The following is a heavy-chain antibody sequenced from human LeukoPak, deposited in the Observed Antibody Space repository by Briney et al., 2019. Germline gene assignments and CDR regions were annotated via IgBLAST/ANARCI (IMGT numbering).Heavy chain of an antibody. D-gene: IGHD3-10*01. Sequence: SETLSLTCTVSGGSISSYYWSWIRQPAGKGLEWIGRIYTSGSTNYNPSLKSRVTKNQFSLKLSSVTAADTAVYYCARGREGYGSGSYDYWGQGTLVTVSS. J-gene: IGHJ4*02. CDR3: ARGREGYGSGSYDY. CDR1: GGSISSYY. CDR2: IYTSGST. V-gene: IGHV4-4*07.